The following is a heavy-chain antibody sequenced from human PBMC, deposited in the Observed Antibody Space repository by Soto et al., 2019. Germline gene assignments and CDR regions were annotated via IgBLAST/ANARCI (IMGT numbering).Heavy chain of an antibody. V-gene: IGHV4-31*03. D-gene: IGHD6-13*01. CDR1: GGSISSGGYY. J-gene: IGHJ6*02. CDR2: IYYSGST. Sequence: SETLSLTCTVSGGSISSGGYYWSWIRQHPGKGLEWIGYIYYSGSTYYNPSLKSRVTISVDTSKNQFSLKLSSVTAADTAVYYCARAAAAEEGGYYYSGMDVWGQGTTVTVSS. CDR3: ARAAAAEEGGYYYSGMDV.